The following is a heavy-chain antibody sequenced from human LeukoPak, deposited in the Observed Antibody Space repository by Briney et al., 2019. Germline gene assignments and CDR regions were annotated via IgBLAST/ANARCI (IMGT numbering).Heavy chain of an antibody. J-gene: IGHJ4*02. CDR1: GGSISSSSYY. D-gene: IGHD6-13*01. CDR3: ARVILGIAAAGNDYFDY. Sequence: KPSETLSLTCTVSGGSISSSSYYWGWIRQPPGKGLEWIGSIYYSGSTYYNPSLKSRVTISVDTSKNQFSLKLSSVTAADTAVYYCARVILGIAAAGNDYFDYWGQGTLVTVSS. CDR2: IYYSGST. V-gene: IGHV4-39*07.